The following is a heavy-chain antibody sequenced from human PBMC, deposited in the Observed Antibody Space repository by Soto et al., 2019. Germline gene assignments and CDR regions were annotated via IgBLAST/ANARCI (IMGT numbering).Heavy chain of an antibody. D-gene: IGHD1-7*01. V-gene: IGHV3-30-3*01. Sequence: QVQLVESGGGVVQPGWSLRLSCSASGFTFSDFEMYWVRQAPGKGLDWVSFISYDGSNQYYAGSVKGRFTVSRDNSKNTLFLLMNSLRPEDTAVYFCARRTGTAPRFDYWGQGTLVTVSS. CDR3: ARRTGTAPRFDY. CDR1: GFTFSDFE. J-gene: IGHJ4*02. CDR2: ISYDGSNQ.